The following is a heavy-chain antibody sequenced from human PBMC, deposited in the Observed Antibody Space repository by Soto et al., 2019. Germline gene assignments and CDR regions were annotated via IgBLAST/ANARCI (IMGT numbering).Heavy chain of an antibody. J-gene: IGHJ4*02. Sequence: SETLSLTCSVSGGSVSSSSYYWGWIRQSPGKGLEWIGSVYYSGSTNYNPSLKSRVTISVDTSKNQFSLKLTSVTAADTAVYYCERHVWGYELDYWGQGTLVTVSS. V-gene: IGHV4-39*01. CDR2: VYYSGST. CDR1: GGSVSSSSYY. CDR3: ERHVWGYELDY. D-gene: IGHD2-2*01.